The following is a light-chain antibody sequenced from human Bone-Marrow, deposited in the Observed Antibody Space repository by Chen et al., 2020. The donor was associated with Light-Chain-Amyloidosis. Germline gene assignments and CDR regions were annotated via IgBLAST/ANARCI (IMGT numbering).Light chain of an antibody. CDR1: SSDVGGDNH. J-gene: IGLJ1*01. CDR2: EVT. V-gene: IGLV2-14*01. CDR3: SSYTITNTLV. Sequence: QSALTQPASVSGSPGQSITIPCTGTSSDVGGDNHVSWYQQHPDTAPKLMIYEVTNLPSWVPDRFSGSKSDNTASLTISGLQTEDEADYFCSSYTITNTLVFGSGTRVTVL.